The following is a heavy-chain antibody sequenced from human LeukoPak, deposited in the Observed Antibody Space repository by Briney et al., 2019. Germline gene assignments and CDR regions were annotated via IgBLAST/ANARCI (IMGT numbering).Heavy chain of an antibody. V-gene: IGHV3-7*01. CDR1: GFTFSSYW. Sequence: GGSLRLSCAASGFTFSSYWMSWVRQAPGKGLEWVANIKQDGSEKYYVDSVKGRFTISRDNAKNSLYLQMNSLRAEDTAVYYCARDWGYCSGGSCGANDYWGQGTLVTVSS. CDR2: IKQDGSEK. CDR3: ARDWGYCSGGSCGANDY. J-gene: IGHJ4*02. D-gene: IGHD2-15*01.